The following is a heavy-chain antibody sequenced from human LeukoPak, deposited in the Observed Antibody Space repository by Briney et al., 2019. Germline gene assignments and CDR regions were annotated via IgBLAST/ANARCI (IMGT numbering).Heavy chain of an antibody. CDR1: GGTFSSYA. V-gene: IGHV1-69*01. CDR3: ARTLTLGVPAALYWFDP. D-gene: IGHD2-2*01. CDR2: IIPIFGTA. Sequence: ASVKVSCKASGGTFSSYAISWVRQAPGQGLEWMGGIIPIFGTANYAQKFQGRVTITADESTSTAYMELSSLRSEDTAVYYCARTLTLGVPAALYWFDPWGQGTLVTVSS. J-gene: IGHJ5*02.